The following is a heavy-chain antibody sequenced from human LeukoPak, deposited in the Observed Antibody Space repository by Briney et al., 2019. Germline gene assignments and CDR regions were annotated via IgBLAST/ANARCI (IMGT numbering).Heavy chain of an antibody. Sequence: GESLKISCKGSGYSFTSYWIGWVRQMPGKGLEWMGIIYPGGSDTRYSPSFQGQVTISADKSISTAYLQWSSLKASDTAMYYCAKHLRFPISGSNTYFDYWGQGTLVTVSS. D-gene: IGHD1-26*01. J-gene: IGHJ4*02. V-gene: IGHV5-51*01. CDR2: IYPGGSDT. CDR3: AKHLRFPISGSNTYFDY. CDR1: GYSFTSYW.